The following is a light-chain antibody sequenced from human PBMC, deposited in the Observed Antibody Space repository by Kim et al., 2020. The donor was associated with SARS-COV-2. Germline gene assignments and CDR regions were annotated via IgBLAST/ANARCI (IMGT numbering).Light chain of an antibody. V-gene: IGKV1-8*01. Sequence: ASTGDRVTISCRASQGISSYLAWYQQKPGKAPKLLIYAASTLQSGVPSRFSGSGSGTEFTLSISCLQSEDFATYYCQQYYSYPWTFGEGTKVDIK. J-gene: IGKJ1*01. CDR1: QGISSY. CDR2: AAS. CDR3: QQYYSYPWT.